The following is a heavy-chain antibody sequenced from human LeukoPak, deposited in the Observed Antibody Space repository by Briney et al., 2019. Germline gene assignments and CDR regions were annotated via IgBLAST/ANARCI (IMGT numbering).Heavy chain of an antibody. CDR2: IFYSGST. V-gene: IGHV4-39*07. Sequence: SETLSLTCTVPGGSISTSNYYWGWIRQPPGKGLEWIGNIFYSGSTYYGPSLKSRLTISLDTSRNQFSLKLSSVTAADTAVYYCAREYDPGGYQQYHDAFDIWGQGTMVTVSS. D-gene: IGHD3-22*01. CDR3: AREYDPGGYQQYHDAFDI. CDR1: GGSISTSNYY. J-gene: IGHJ3*02.